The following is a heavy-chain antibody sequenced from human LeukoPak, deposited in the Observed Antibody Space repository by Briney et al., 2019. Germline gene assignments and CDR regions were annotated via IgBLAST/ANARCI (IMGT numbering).Heavy chain of an antibody. CDR2: IYYSGST. Sequence: SETLSLTCTVSGGSIRSYYWSWIGQPPGKGLEWIGYIYYSGSTKYNPSLKSRVTISVDTSKNQFSLNVSSVTAADTAVYYCARHDSVVYYGMDVWGQGTTVTVSS. CDR3: ARHDSVVYYGMDV. J-gene: IGHJ6*02. V-gene: IGHV4-59*08. D-gene: IGHD2-21*02. CDR1: GGSIRSYY.